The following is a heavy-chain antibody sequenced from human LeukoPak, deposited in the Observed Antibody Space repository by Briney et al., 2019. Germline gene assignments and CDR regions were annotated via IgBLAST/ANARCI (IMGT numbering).Heavy chain of an antibody. CDR1: GGSISSYY. V-gene: IGHV4-59*01. CDR3: ERVTLSDLYYYYYMDV. CDR2: VYYSGST. J-gene: IGHJ6*03. Sequence: SETLSLTCTVSGGSISSYYWSWIRQPPGKGLEWIGYVYYSGSTNYNPSLKSRVTISLDTSKNQFSLKLSSVTAADTAMYYCERVTLSDLYYYYYMDVWGKGTTVTVSS. D-gene: IGHD3-16*02.